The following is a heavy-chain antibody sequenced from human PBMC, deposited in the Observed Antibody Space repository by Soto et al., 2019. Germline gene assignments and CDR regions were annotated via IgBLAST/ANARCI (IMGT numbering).Heavy chain of an antibody. CDR1: NYTFFSYG. V-gene: IGHV1-18*01. CDR3: ARGEVTMVRGFIHNYYGMDV. Sequence: QVQLVQSGTEVKRPGASVRLSCKASNYTFFSYGIAWVRQAPGQGLELMGWISVDNGVTNYAPEFQGRVTMTADTSATTADMELRSLRSDDTAVYYCARGEVTMVRGFIHNYYGMDVWGQGTTVIVAS. J-gene: IGHJ6*02. D-gene: IGHD3-10*01. CDR2: ISVDNGVT.